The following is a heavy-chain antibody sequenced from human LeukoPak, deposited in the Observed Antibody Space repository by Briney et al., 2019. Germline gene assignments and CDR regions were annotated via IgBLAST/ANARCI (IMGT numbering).Heavy chain of an antibody. J-gene: IGHJ3*02. CDR1: GYTFTAYY. CDR2: INPNSGGT. CDR3: ARPYGDYDPIDAFDI. Sequence: ASVKVSCKASGYTFTAYYMHWVRQAPGQGLDWMGWINPNSGGTNYAQKFQGRIIMTRDTSISTAYMELSRLRSDDTAIYYCARPYGDYDPIDAFDIWGQGTMVTVSS. D-gene: IGHD4-17*01. V-gene: IGHV1-2*02.